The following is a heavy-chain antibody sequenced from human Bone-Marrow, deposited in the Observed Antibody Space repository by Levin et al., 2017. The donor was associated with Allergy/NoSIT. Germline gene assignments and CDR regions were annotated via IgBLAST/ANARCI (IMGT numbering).Heavy chain of an antibody. V-gene: IGHV1-8*01. CDR2: VNPVSGNT. CDR3: TTTLAHTNNDWFGS. Sequence: GESLKISCKGSGYTFTNFDINWVRQAAGQGLEWMGWVNPVSGNTGYAQKFQDRVTMTTNTPISTAYMELSSLRSDDTAVYYCTTTLAHTNNDWFGSWGQGTLVTVSP. J-gene: IGHJ5*01. D-gene: IGHD2-8*01. CDR1: GYTFTNFD.